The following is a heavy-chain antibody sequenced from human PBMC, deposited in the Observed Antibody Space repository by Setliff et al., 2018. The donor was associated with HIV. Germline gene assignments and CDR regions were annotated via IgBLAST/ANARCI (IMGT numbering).Heavy chain of an antibody. CDR2: ISTYNGNI. J-gene: IGHJ4*02. CDR3: ARDEQYQLLLDY. V-gene: IGHV1-18*01. CDR1: GYSFTSYG. Sequence: ASVKVSCKAFGYSFTSYGISWVRQAPGQGFEWMGWISTYNGNINYAQKVQGRVTMTTDTSTNTVYMELRSLRSDDTAVYYCARDEQYQLLLDYWGQETLVTVSS. D-gene: IGHD2-2*01.